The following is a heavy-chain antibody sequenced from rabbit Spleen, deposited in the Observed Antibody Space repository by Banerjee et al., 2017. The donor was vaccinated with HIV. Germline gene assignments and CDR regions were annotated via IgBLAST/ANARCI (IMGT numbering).Heavy chain of an antibody. Sequence: EQLEESGGGLVKPEGSLTLTCKASGVSLNDKDVMCWVRQAPGKGLEWVACAYAGSSGSTYSATWAKGRFTISKTSSTTVTLQMTSLTAADTATYFCARDTSTSFSTYGMDLWGPGTLVTVS. J-gene: IGHJ6*01. V-gene: IGHV1S45*01. CDR2: AYAGSSGST. CDR1: GVSLNDKDV. D-gene: IGHD1-1*01. CDR3: ARDTSTSFSTYGMDL.